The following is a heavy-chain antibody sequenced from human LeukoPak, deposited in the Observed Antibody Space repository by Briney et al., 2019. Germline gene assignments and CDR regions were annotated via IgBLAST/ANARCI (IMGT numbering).Heavy chain of an antibody. D-gene: IGHD3-22*01. CDR2: ISYDGSNK. V-gene: IGHV3-30*03. CDR1: GFTFSSYG. Sequence: PGGSLRLSCAASGFTFSSYGMHWVRQAPGKGLEWVAVISYDGSNKYYADSVKGRFTISRDNAKNSLYLQMNSLRAEDTALYYCVRDISGYYFDYWGQGTLVTVSS. CDR3: VRDISGYYFDY. J-gene: IGHJ4*02.